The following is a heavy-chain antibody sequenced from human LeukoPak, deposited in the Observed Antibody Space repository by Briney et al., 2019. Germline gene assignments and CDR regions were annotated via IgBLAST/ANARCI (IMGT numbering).Heavy chain of an antibody. Sequence: PSETLSLTCAVYGGSFSGYYWSWIRQPPGKGLEWIGEINHSGSTNYNPSLKSRVTISVDTSKNQFSLKLSSVTAADTAVYYCARGKFDIVVVVAADEQPRPRWFDPWGQGTLVTVSS. J-gene: IGHJ5*02. D-gene: IGHD2-15*01. CDR3: ARGKFDIVVVVAADEQPRPRWFDP. CDR2: INHSGST. CDR1: GGSFSGYY. V-gene: IGHV4-34*01.